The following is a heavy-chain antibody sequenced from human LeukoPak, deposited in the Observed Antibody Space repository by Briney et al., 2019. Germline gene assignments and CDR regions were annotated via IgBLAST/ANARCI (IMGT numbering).Heavy chain of an antibody. CDR2: ISGSGGST. J-gene: IGHJ3*02. CDR3: AKGIVGADYEDAFDI. V-gene: IGHV3-23*01. Sequence: GGSLRLSCAASGFTFSSYAMSWVRKAPGKGLEWVSAISGSGGSTYNADSVKGRFTISRDSSKNTLYLQMNSLRAEDTAVYYCAKGIVGADYEDAFDIWGQGTMVTVSS. D-gene: IGHD1-26*01. CDR1: GFTFSSYA.